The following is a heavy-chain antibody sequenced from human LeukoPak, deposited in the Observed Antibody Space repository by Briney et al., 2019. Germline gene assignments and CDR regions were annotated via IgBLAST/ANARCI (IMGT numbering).Heavy chain of an antibody. CDR2: FSYNVHS. D-gene: IGHD6-13*01. J-gene: IGHJ4*02. Sequence: PSETLSLTCTVSGGSVSSSNYYWSWIRQPPGKGLEWVGFFSYNVHSDYNPSLKSRVTISVDTSKNQLSLRLSSVTAADTAIYYCARVSVAGTGPDYWGQGTLVTVSS. V-gene: IGHV4-61*01. CDR3: ARVSVAGTGPDY. CDR1: GGSVSSSNYY.